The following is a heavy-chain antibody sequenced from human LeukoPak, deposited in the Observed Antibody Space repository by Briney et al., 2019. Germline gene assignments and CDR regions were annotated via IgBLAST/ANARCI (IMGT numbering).Heavy chain of an antibody. CDR3: ARQRLGEISLTAFDI. CDR2: IYSSGST. CDR1: GGSISSNY. J-gene: IGHJ3*02. Sequence: PSETLSLTCTVSGGSISSNYWNWIRQPPGKGLEWIGYIYSSGSTNYNPSLKSRVTMSVDTSKNQLSLKLMSVTAAHTAVYYCARQRLGEISLTAFDIWGRGTMVTVSS. V-gene: IGHV4-4*09. D-gene: IGHD3-16*02.